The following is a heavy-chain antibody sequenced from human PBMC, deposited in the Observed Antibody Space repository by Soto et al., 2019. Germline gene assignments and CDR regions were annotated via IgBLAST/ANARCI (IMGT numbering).Heavy chain of an antibody. J-gene: IGHJ3*02. Sequence: QPGGSLRLSCAASGFTFDDYAMHWVRQAPGKGLEWVSGISWNSGSIGYADSVKGRFTISRDNAKNSLYLQMNSLRAEDTALYYCAKDGPYYGGPRDDAFDIWGQGTMVTVSS. V-gene: IGHV3-9*01. D-gene: IGHD4-17*01. CDR2: ISWNSGSI. CDR1: GFTFDDYA. CDR3: AKDGPYYGGPRDDAFDI.